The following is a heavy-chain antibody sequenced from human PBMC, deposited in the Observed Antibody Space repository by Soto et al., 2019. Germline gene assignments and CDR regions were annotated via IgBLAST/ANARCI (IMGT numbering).Heavy chain of an antibody. CDR2: IYYSGST. Sequence: PSETLSLTCTVSGGSISSYYWSWIRQPPGKGLEWIGYIYYSGSTYYNPSLKSRVTISVDTSKNQFSLKLSSVTAADTAVYYCARQDPYPHYFDYWGQGTLVTVSS. CDR1: GGSISSYY. CDR3: ARQDPYPHYFDY. D-gene: IGHD2-2*02. J-gene: IGHJ4*02. V-gene: IGHV4-59*04.